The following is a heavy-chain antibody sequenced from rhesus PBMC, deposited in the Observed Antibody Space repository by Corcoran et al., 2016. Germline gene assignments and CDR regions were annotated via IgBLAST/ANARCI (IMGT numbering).Heavy chain of an antibody. CDR2: IYVSGGGT. CDR3: ASLIAAAYFDY. D-gene: IGHD6-25*01. CDR1: GGSISDDYY. Sequence: QVQLQESGPGLVKPSETLSLTCAVSGGSISDDYYWSWIRQPPGKGLEWIGYIYVSGGGTNYNPSLKNRFTISIDTSKNQVALKLSSVTAADTAVYYCASLIAAAYFDYWGQGVLVTVSS. V-gene: IGHV4-106*01. J-gene: IGHJ4*01.